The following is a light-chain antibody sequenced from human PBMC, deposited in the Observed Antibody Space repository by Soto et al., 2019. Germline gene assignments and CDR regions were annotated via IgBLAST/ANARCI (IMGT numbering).Light chain of an antibody. CDR1: QSVSSY. CDR3: QRRTSWQEFT. Sequence: EIVLTQSPATLSLSPGERATLSCRASQSVSSYLAWYQQKPGQAPRLLIYDASNRATGIPARFSGSGSGTDFTLTISSLDPEDFAVYYCQRRTSWQEFTFGRGTKVDI. CDR2: DAS. V-gene: IGKV3-11*01. J-gene: IGKJ3*01.